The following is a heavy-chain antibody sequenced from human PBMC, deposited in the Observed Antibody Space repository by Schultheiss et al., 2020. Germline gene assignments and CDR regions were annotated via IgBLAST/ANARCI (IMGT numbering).Heavy chain of an antibody. J-gene: IGHJ4*02. V-gene: IGHV3-30*19. D-gene: IGHD5-24*01. CDR1: GFTFSSYG. CDR3: ATLGNGYNHHY. Sequence: GESLKISCAASGFTFSSYGMHWVRQAPGKGLEWVAVISYDGSNKYYADSVKGRFTISRDNSKNTLYLQMNSLRAEDTAVYYCATLGNGYNHHYWGQGTLVTVSS. CDR2: ISYDGSNK.